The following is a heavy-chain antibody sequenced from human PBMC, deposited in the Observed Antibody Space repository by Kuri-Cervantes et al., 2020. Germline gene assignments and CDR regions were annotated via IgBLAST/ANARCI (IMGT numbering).Heavy chain of an antibody. Sequence: GGSLRLSCAASGFTFSSYNINWVRQAPGKGLEWVAKIKQDGSEKYYVDSVKGRFTISRDNAKNSLYLQMNSLRAEDTAVYYCARDPYYGDYVKTFDYWGQGTLVTVSS. CDR3: ARDPYYGDYVKTFDY. V-gene: IGHV3-7*01. CDR1: GFTFSSYN. CDR2: IKQDGSEK. J-gene: IGHJ4*02. D-gene: IGHD4-17*01.